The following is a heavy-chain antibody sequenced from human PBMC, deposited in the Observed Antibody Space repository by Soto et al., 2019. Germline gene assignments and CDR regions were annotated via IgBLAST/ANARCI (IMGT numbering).Heavy chain of an antibody. V-gene: IGHV3-74*01. CDR2: INRYGSST. CDR3: ARGGDSSYYDSSGYPAAFDI. J-gene: IGHJ3*02. Sequence: EVQLVESGGGLVQPGGSQRLSCEGSGFTFSSYWMHWVRQAPGKGLVWVSRINRYGSSTSYANSVKGRFTISRDNAKNTLYLQMNSLRAEDTAVYYSARGGDSSYYDSSGYPAAFDIWGQGTMVTVSS. D-gene: IGHD3-22*01. CDR1: GFTFSSYW.